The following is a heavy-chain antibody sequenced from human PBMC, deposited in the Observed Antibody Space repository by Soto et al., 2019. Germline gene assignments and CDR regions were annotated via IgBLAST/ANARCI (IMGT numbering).Heavy chain of an antibody. J-gene: IGHJ4*02. CDR1: GGTFSSYA. Sequence: SVKVSCKASGGTFSSYAISWVRQAPGQGLEWMGGIIPIFGTANYAQKFQGRVTITADESTSTAYMELSSLRSEDTAVYYCASSTGYSSSWYGFGGVIDYWGQGTLVTVSS. CDR2: IIPIFGTA. V-gene: IGHV1-69*13. CDR3: ASSTGYSSSWYGFGGVIDY. D-gene: IGHD6-13*01.